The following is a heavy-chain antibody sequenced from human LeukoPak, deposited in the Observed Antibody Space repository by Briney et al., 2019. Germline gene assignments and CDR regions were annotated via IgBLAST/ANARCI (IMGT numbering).Heavy chain of an antibody. J-gene: IGHJ4*02. CDR2: IYTSGST. Sequence: PSETLSLTCTVSGGSISSGSYYWSWIRQPAGKGLEWIGRIYTSGSTNYNPSLKSRVTISVDTSKNQFSLKLSSVTAADTAVYYCARDQVFLEWLFDYWGQGTLVTVSS. D-gene: IGHD3-3*01. CDR1: GGSISSGSYY. CDR3: ARDQVFLEWLFDY. V-gene: IGHV4-61*02.